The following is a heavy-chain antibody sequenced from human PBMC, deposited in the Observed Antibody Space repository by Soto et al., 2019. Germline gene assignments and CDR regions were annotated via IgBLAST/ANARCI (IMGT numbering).Heavy chain of an antibody. J-gene: IGHJ4*02. CDR2: ISGSGGST. Sequence: GGSLRLSCTASGFTFSSYAMSWVRQAPGKGLEWVSAISGSGGSTYYADSVKGRFTISRDNSKNTLYLQMNSLRAEDTAVYYCAKALRYFDWLNDYWGQGTLVTVSS. D-gene: IGHD3-9*01. CDR3: AKALRYFDWLNDY. CDR1: GFTFSSYA. V-gene: IGHV3-23*01.